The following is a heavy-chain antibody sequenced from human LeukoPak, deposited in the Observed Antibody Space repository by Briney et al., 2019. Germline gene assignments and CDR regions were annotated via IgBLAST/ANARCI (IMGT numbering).Heavy chain of an antibody. CDR3: ARHRDYGTGWYGFDY. CDR1: GGSINSYY. V-gene: IGHV4-59*08. J-gene: IGHJ4*02. D-gene: IGHD6-19*01. CDR2: IYYSGSA. Sequence: PSETLSLTCTVSGGSINSYYWSWIRQPPGKGLEWVAYIYYSGSANYNPSLKRRVTISVDTSKNQFSLRLSSVTAADTAVYYCARHRDYGTGWYGFDYWGQGSLVTVSS.